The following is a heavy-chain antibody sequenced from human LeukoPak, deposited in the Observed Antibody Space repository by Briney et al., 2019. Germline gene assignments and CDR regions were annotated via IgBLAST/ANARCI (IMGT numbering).Heavy chain of an antibody. V-gene: IGHV4-59*01. CDR1: GGSISSYY. Sequence: SETLSLTCTVSGGSISSYYWSWIRQPPGKGLEWIGYIYYSGSTNYNPSLKSRVTISVDTSKNQFSLKLSSVTAADTAVYYCARGGSSGWADYWGQGTLVTVS. CDR3: ARGGSSGWADY. D-gene: IGHD6-19*01. CDR2: IYYSGST. J-gene: IGHJ4*02.